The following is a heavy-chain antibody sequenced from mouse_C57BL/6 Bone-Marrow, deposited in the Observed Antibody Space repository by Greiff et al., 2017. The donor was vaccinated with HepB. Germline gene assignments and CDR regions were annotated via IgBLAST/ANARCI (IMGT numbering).Heavy chain of an antibody. CDR3: ARGGEKKGGFAY. J-gene: IGHJ3*01. CDR2: IDPSDSYT. Sequence: QVQLQQPGAELVRPGTSVKLSCKASGYTFTSYWMHWVKQRPGQGLEWIGVIDPSDSYTNYNQKFKGKATLTVDTSSSTAYMQLSSLTSEDSAVYYCARGGEKKGGFAYWGQGTLVTVSA. CDR1: GYTFTSYW. V-gene: IGHV1-59*01.